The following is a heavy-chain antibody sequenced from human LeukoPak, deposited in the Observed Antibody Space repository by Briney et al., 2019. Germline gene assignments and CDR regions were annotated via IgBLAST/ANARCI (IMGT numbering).Heavy chain of an antibody. CDR1: GGSISSYY. CDR2: IYYSGST. Sequence: PSETLSLTCTVSGGSISSYYWSWIRQPPGKGLEWIGHIYYSGSTNYNPSLKSRVTISVDTSKNQFSLKLSSVTAADTAVYYCARDLGGGNFDYWGQGTLVTVSS. D-gene: IGHD2-15*01. CDR3: ARDLGGGNFDY. V-gene: IGHV4-59*01. J-gene: IGHJ4*02.